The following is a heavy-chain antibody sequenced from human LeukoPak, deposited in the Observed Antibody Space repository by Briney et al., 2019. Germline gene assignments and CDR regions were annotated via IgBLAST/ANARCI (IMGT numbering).Heavy chain of an antibody. CDR2: VYPSDSDT. J-gene: IGHJ4*02. CDR3: TRYGGTSARFSDY. D-gene: IGHD2-15*01. CDR1: GFTFTSYW. V-gene: IGHV5-51*01. Sequence: TGESLKISCKGSGFTFTSYWIGWVRQMPGEGLEWMGIVYPSDSDTRYSPSFRGQVTISADKSVNTAYLQWSSLKASDTAIYYCTRYGGTSARFSDYWGQGTLVTVSS.